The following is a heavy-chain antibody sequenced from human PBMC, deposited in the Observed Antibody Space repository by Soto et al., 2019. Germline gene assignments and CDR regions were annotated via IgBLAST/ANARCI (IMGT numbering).Heavy chain of an antibody. CDR2: IYSGGTT. D-gene: IGHD3-10*02. CDR1: GGSTTTSY. V-gene: IGHV4-4*08. CDR3: ARIRFVRTFEV. Sequence: QAQLQESGPGLVEPSETLSLTCTVSGGSTTTSYWSWIRQPPGKGLEWIGYIYSGGTTNYNPSLKARVNITLGTSKIQFSLKFSSVAAADSAVFYCARIRFVRTFEVWGQGTKVTVSS. J-gene: IGHJ3*01.